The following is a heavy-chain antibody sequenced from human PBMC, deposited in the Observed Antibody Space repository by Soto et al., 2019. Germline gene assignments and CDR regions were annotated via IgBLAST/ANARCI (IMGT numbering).Heavy chain of an antibody. CDR3: ARRGGHGYNYFDY. Sequence: QVQLQESGPGLVKPAETLSLICTVSGASISTYYWSWIRQPPGKGLEWIGYIYSSGSTNYNPSLQSRVIMSAGTSKNQVSLNLTSVTAADTAVYYCARRGGHGYNYFDYWGQGTLVTVIS. D-gene: IGHD5-12*01. CDR2: IYSSGST. J-gene: IGHJ4*02. V-gene: IGHV4-59*12. CDR1: GASISTYY.